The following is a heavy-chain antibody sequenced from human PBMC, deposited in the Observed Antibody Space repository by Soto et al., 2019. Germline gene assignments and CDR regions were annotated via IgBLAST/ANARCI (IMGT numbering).Heavy chain of an antibody. J-gene: IGHJ4*02. CDR2: ISSSSSYI. D-gene: IGHD6-13*01. CDR1: GFTFSSYS. CDR3: ARDREQQLVPSPFDY. Sequence: PGGSLRLSCAASGFTFSSYSMNWVRQAPGKGLEWVSSISSSSSYIYYADSVKGRFTISRDNAKNSLYLQMNSLRAEDTAVYYCARDREQQLVPSPFDYWGQGTLVTVSS. V-gene: IGHV3-21*01.